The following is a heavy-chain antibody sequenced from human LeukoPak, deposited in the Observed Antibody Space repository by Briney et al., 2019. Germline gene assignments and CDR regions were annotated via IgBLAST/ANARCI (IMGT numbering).Heavy chain of an antibody. Sequence: QPGGSLRLSCAASGFTFSSYAMSWVRQAPGKGLEWVSAISGSGGSTYYADSVKGRLTISRDNSKNTLYLQMNSLRAEDTAVYYCAKDAVPYSSSADFFDYWGQGTLVTVSS. V-gene: IGHV3-23*01. CDR3: AKDAVPYSSSADFFDY. CDR1: GFTFSSYA. J-gene: IGHJ4*02. D-gene: IGHD6-6*01. CDR2: ISGSGGST.